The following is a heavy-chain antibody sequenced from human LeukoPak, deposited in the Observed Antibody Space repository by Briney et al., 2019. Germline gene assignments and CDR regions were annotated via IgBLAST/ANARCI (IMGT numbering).Heavy chain of an antibody. Sequence: GGSLRLSCAASGFTFSSYSMNWVRQAPGKGLEWVSSISSSSSYIYYADAVKGHLTISRDNSKNTLYAQLNSLRTEDTAVYFCARGLCSGISCYSPDYWGQGTLVTVSS. J-gene: IGHJ4*02. CDR2: ISSSSSYI. D-gene: IGHD2-15*01. CDR1: GFTFSSYS. V-gene: IGHV3-21*01. CDR3: ARGLCSGISCYSPDY.